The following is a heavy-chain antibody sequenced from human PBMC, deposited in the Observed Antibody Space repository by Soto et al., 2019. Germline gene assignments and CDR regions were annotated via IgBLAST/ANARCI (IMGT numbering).Heavy chain of an antibody. CDR3: ARGGSYGDFFDY. J-gene: IGHJ4*02. D-gene: IGHD4-17*01. V-gene: IGHV4-59*01. Sequence: QVQLQESGPGLVTPSETLSLTCTVSGGSMSSNYWTWIRQSPGKGLEWIGYIYYTGSTKYNPSLQSRVTTSLDTCKNQFSLRLTSVPSADTAVYYCARGGSYGDFFDYWGQGAQVTVSS. CDR1: GGSMSSNY. CDR2: IYYTGST.